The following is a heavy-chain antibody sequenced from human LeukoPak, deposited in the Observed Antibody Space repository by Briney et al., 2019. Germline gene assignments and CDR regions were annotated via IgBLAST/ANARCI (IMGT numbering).Heavy chain of an antibody. CDR3: AKGGFAEYYFDY. CDR2: ISGSGGST. D-gene: IGHD3-10*01. J-gene: IGHJ4*02. Sequence: PGGSLRLSCAASGFTLSSYAMSWVRQAPGKGLEWVSAISGSGGSTYYADSVKGRFTISRDNSKNTLYLQMNSLRAEDTAVYCCAKGGFAEYYFDYWGQGTLVTVSS. CDR1: GFTLSSYA. V-gene: IGHV3-23*01.